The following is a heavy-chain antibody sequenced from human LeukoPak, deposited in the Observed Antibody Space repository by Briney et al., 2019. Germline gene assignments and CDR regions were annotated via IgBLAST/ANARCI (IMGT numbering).Heavy chain of an antibody. CDR3: AREDDSSGSLDY. CDR2: IYYSGST. V-gene: IGHV4-31*03. D-gene: IGHD3-22*01. CDR1: GGSITSGGYY. J-gene: IGHJ4*02. Sequence: SQTLSPACTLSGGSITSGGYYWGRIRQHPGKGLEWIGYIYYSGSTHYNPSPKRRVTISVDTSQNKFSLKLSSVTAGDSAAYYCAREDDSSGSLDYWGERDLGTVSS.